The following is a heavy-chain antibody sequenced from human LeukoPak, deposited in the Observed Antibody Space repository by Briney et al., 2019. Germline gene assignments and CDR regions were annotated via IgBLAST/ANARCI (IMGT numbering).Heavy chain of an antibody. D-gene: IGHD3-22*01. J-gene: IGHJ4*02. CDR3: ARNYYDSSGYYYEVYYFDY. V-gene: IGHV4-34*01. CDR1: GGSVSGYY. CDR2: VNQRGTA. Sequence: SETLALTCGVDGGSVSGYYWSWIRQSPGKGLEWIGEVNQRGTANYNPSLRRRATISVDTSKNQFSLRLTSVTAADTAVYYCARNYYDSSGYYYEVYYFDYWGQGTLVTVSS.